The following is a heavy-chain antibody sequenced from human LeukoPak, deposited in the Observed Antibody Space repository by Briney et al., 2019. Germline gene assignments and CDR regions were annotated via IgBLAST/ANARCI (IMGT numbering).Heavy chain of an antibody. Sequence: GGSLRLSCAACGFTFSSYAMSWVRQVPGKGVGWVSAIRGSGGSTYYADSVKGRFTISRDNSMNTLSLQMNSLRTEDTALYYCAKSSSWTYHYLDYWGQGALVTVSS. D-gene: IGHD6-13*01. CDR3: AKSSSWTYHYLDY. CDR1: GFTFSSYA. V-gene: IGHV3-23*01. J-gene: IGHJ4*02. CDR2: IRGSGGST.